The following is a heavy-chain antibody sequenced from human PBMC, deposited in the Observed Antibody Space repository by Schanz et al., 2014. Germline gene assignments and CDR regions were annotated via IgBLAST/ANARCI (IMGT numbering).Heavy chain of an antibody. CDR2: VFPNGIT. J-gene: IGHJ2*01. CDR1: GGSIRSVTYY. CDR3: ARDTTWRLDL. V-gene: IGHV4-61*02. D-gene: IGHD1-1*01. Sequence: QVQLQESGPGLVKPSQTLSLTCTVSGGSIRSVTYYWSWIRKPAGKALEWVGRVFPNGITNYNPSHKRRVPISLDTSKNQFSLTLPSLTAADTAVYYCARDTTWRLDLWGRGTLVTVSS.